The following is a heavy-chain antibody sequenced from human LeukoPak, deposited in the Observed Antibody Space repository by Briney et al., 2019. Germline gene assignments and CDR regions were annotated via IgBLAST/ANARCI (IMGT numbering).Heavy chain of an antibody. Sequence: GGSLRLSCQTSGLVFSNYGMHWARQAPDKGLEWVTYLRYDARNAYYAESVNGRFIISRDNSRNTLYLQMNSLRADDTGVYSCAKDSNSGYVSVGPDYWGLGTLVTVSS. V-gene: IGHV3-30*02. CDR1: GLVFSNYG. D-gene: IGHD5-12*01. J-gene: IGHJ4*02. CDR3: AKDSNSGYVSVGPDY. CDR2: LRYDARNA.